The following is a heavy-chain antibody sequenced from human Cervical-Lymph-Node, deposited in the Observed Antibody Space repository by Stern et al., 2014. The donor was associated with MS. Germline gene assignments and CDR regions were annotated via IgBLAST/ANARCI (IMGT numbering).Heavy chain of an antibody. CDR1: GGSISSYY. J-gene: IGHJ4*02. CDR3: ARGFSSSWYGGRFFNY. CDR2: IYYSGHT. V-gene: IGHV4-59*01. Sequence: QMQLVESGPGLVKPSETLSLTCTVSGGSISSYYWSWIRPAPGKGLEWIAYIYYSGHTDYNPSLQGRVTVSVDTSKNQVSLRLSSVTAADTAVYYCARGFSSSWYGGRFFNYWGQGTLVTVSS. D-gene: IGHD6-13*01.